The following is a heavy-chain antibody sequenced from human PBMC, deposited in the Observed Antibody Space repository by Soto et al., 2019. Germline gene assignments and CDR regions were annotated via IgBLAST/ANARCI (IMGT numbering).Heavy chain of an antibody. J-gene: IGHJ4*02. CDR1: GFSLSDSA. Sequence: PGGSLRLSCVVSGFSLSDSAIHWVRQASGKGLEWVGRVRSKTQNYATEFAASVRGRFTISRDESKKTIYLHMSGLKTEDTAVYYCTRHTVDDWGQGTPVTAPQ. CDR3: TRHTVDD. D-gene: IGHD4-4*01. V-gene: IGHV3-73*01. CDR2: VRSKTQNYAT.